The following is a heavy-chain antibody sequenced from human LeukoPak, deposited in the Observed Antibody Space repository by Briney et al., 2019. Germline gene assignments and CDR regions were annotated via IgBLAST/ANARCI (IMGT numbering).Heavy chain of an antibody. CDR1: GFTNSNSS. CDR3: ARRIAGDGSHAFDI. V-gene: IGHV1-58*01. Sequence: ASVKVSCKASGFTNSNSSVQWVRQARGQRPEWIGWIVVGTGKTNYAQRLQERVTITRDMSTGTVDMELSSLRSEDTAVYYCARRIAGDGSHAFDIWGQGTMVTVSS. J-gene: IGHJ3*02. CDR2: IVVGTGKT. D-gene: IGHD6-19*01.